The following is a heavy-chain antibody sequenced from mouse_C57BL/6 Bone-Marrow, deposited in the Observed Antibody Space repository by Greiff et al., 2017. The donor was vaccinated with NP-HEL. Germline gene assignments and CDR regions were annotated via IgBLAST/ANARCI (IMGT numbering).Heavy chain of an antibody. CDR3: AKGDYYGSLAWFAY. D-gene: IGHD1-1*01. J-gene: IGHJ3*01. CDR1: GYTFTSYG. CDR2: IYPRSGNT. V-gene: IGHV1-81*01. Sequence: QVQLKQSGAELARPGASVKLSCKASGYTFTSYGISWVKQRTGQGLEWIGEIYPRSGNTYYNKKFKGKATLTADKSSSTAYMELRSLTSEDSAVYFCAKGDYYGSLAWFAYWGQGTLVTVSA.